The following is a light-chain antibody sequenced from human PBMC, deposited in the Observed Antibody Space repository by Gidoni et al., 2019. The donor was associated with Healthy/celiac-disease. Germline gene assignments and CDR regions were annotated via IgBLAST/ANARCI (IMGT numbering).Light chain of an antibody. Sequence: DIQMTQSPSSLSASVGDRVTITCRASQSISSYLNWYQQKPGKAPKLLIYAASSLQSGVPSRFSGSGSGTDFTLTISSLQLEDFATYYCQQSYSTPTFXQXTKVEIK. CDR3: QQSYSTPT. CDR1: QSISSY. V-gene: IGKV1-39*01. J-gene: IGKJ1*01. CDR2: AAS.